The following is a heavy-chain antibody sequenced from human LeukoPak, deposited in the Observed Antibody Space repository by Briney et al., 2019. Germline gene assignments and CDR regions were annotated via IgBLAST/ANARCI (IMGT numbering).Heavy chain of an antibody. CDR2: ISPASDTI. CDR1: GFTFSSYN. V-gene: IGHV3-48*01. CDR3: AKVSEESLQDY. Sequence: GGSLRLSCAASGFTFSSYNMKWVRQAPGKGLEWVSYISPASDTIHYADSMRGRFTISRDNAKNSLYLQMNSLRAEDTAVYYCAKVSEESLQDYWGQGTLVTVSS. J-gene: IGHJ4*02. D-gene: IGHD1-26*01.